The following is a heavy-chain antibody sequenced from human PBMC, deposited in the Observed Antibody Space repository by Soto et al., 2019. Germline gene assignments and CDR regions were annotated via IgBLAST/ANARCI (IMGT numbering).Heavy chain of an antibody. CDR1: GYTFTSYG. Sequence: ASVKVSCKASGYTFTSYGISWVRQAPGQGLEWMGWISAYNGNTNYAQKLQGRVTVTADESTNTVYMELRSLRSDDTAVYYCARGGDGYNFGAVYWGQGTPVTVPQ. CDR2: ISAYNGNT. CDR3: ARGGDGYNFGAVY. V-gene: IGHV1-18*01. J-gene: IGHJ4*02. D-gene: IGHD2-21*01.